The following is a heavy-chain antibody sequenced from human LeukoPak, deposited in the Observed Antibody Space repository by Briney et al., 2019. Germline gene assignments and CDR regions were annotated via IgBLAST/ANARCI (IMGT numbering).Heavy chain of an antibody. V-gene: IGHV3-48*01. Sequence: PGGSLRLSCAASGFTFSSYSMNWVRQAPGKGLEWVSYISSSSTIYYADSVKGRFTISRDNAKNSLYLQMNNLRTEDTAVYYCARDPGSYYFYYYYMDVWGKGTSVTISS. J-gene: IGHJ6*03. CDR3: ARDPGSYYFYYYYMDV. CDR2: ISSSSTI. CDR1: GFTFSSYS.